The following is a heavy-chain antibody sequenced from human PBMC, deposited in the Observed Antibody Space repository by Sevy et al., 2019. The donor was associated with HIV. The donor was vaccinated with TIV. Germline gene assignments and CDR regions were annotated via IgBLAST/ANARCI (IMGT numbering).Heavy chain of an antibody. J-gene: IGHJ4*02. Sequence: GGSLRLSCAASGLTFSSYGMHWVRQAPGKGLEWVAFIRYDGSNKYYADSVKGRFTISRDNSKNTLYLQMNSLRAEDTAVYYCTKGDFNAVAGILDYWGQGTLVTVSS. CDR3: TKGDFNAVAGILDY. CDR1: GLTFSSYG. CDR2: IRYDGSNK. D-gene: IGHD6-19*01. V-gene: IGHV3-30*02.